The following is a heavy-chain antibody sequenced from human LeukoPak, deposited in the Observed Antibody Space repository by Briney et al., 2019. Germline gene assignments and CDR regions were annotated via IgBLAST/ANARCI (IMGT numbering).Heavy chain of an antibody. Sequence: PGGSLRLSCAASGFTFSSYWMHWVRQAPGKGLVWVSRINSDGSSTSYADSVEGRFTISRDNAKNTLYLQMNSLRAEDTAVYYCARAGDYGDYDDAFDIWGQGTMVTVSS. CDR2: INSDGSST. CDR3: ARAGDYGDYDDAFDI. CDR1: GFTFSSYW. J-gene: IGHJ3*02. V-gene: IGHV3-74*01. D-gene: IGHD4-17*01.